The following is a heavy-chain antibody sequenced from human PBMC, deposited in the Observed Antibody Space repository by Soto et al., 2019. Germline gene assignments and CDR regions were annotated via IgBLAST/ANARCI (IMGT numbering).Heavy chain of an antibody. CDR3: ARVGYSSGAGFDP. CDR1: GYTFTSYY. J-gene: IGHJ5*02. D-gene: IGHD6-19*01. Sequence: QVQLVQSGAEVKKPGASVKVSCKASGYTFTSYYMHWVRQAPGQGLEWMGIINPSGGSTSYAQKFQGRVTMTRDTSTSTVYMELSSRRSEDAAVYYFARVGYSSGAGFDPWGQGTLVTVSS. CDR2: INPSGGST. V-gene: IGHV1-46*03.